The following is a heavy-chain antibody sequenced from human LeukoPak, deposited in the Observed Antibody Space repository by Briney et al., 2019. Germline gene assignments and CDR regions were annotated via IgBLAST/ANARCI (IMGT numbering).Heavy chain of an antibody. CDR1: GDSISSGDYY. V-gene: IGHV4-61*02. Sequence: PSQTLSLTCTVSGDSISSGDYYWSWIRQPAGKGLEWIGRISSSGSTNYNPSLKSRVTISVDTSKKQFSLKLNSVTAADTAVYYCAREEGLGGGLDRMEYFDNWGQGTLVTVSS. D-gene: IGHD3/OR15-3a*01. J-gene: IGHJ4*02. CDR3: AREEGLGGGLDRMEYFDN. CDR2: ISSSGST.